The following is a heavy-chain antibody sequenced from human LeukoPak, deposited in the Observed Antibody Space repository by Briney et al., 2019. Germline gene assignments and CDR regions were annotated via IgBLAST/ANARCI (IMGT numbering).Heavy chain of an antibody. CDR1: GGTFSSYA. CDR3: ARDIGIFGVVIIWYFDL. CDR2: IIPIFGTA. J-gene: IGHJ2*01. D-gene: IGHD3-3*01. V-gene: IGHV1-69*05. Sequence: SVKVSCKASGGTFSSYAISWVRQAPGQGLEWMGRIIPIFGTANYAQKFQGRVTITTDESTSTAYMELSSLRSEDAAVYYCARDIGIFGVVIIWYFDLWGRGTLVTVSS.